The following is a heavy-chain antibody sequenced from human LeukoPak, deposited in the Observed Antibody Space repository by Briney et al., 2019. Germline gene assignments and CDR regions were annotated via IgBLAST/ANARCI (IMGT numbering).Heavy chain of an antibody. CDR2: IYHSGSA. CDR1: GGSISSSNW. CDR3: ARGANFYYYGMDV. V-gene: IGHV4-4*02. D-gene: IGHD4/OR15-4a*01. J-gene: IGHJ6*02. Sequence: PSGTLSLTCAVSGGSISSSNWWSWVRQPPGKGLEWIGEIYHSGSANYNPSLKSRVTISIDKSKNQFSLLLSSVTAADTAVYYCARGANFYYYGMDVWGQGTTVTVSS.